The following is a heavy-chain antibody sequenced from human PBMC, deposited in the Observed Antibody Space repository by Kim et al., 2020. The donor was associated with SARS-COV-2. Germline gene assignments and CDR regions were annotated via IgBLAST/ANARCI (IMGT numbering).Heavy chain of an antibody. V-gene: IGHV3-49*04. CDR3: TSSCSSSWPRFSSMDV. Sequence: GGSLRLSCTASGFTFGDYAMSWVRQAPGKGLEWVGFIRSKAYGGTTEYAASVKGRFTISRDDSKSIAYLQMNSLKTEDTAVYYCTSSCSSSWPRFSSMDVWGQGTTVTVSS. J-gene: IGHJ6*02. D-gene: IGHD6-13*01. CDR2: IRSKAYGGTT. CDR1: GFTFGDYA.